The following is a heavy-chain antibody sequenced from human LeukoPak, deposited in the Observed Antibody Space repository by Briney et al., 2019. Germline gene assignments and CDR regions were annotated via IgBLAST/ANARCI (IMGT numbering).Heavy chain of an antibody. CDR3: ARRWKICSGGSCYDAFDI. V-gene: IGHV1-18*01. Sequence: ASVNVSCKASGYTFTSYGISWVRQAPGQGLEWIGWISAYNGNTNYAQKLQGRLTMTTDTSTSKAYMELRSLRADDTAVYYCARRWKICSGGSCYDAFDIWGQGTMVTVSS. D-gene: IGHD2-15*01. CDR2: ISAYNGNT. CDR1: GYTFTSYG. J-gene: IGHJ3*02.